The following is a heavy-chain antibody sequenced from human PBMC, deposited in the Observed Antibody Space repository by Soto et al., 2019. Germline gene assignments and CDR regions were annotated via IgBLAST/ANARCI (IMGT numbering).Heavy chain of an antibody. Sequence: QVQLVESGGGVVQPGRSLRLSCAASGFTFSSYALHWVRQAPGKGLQWLALISYDGSNKYYADSVRARFTISRDNSKNSLYLQLNSLRADDTAVYYCANDGPSGSYYGSWLDPWGQGTLVTVSS. CDR2: ISYDGSNK. J-gene: IGHJ5*02. CDR1: GFTFSSYA. V-gene: IGHV3-30-3*02. CDR3: ANDGPSGSYYGSWLDP. D-gene: IGHD1-26*01.